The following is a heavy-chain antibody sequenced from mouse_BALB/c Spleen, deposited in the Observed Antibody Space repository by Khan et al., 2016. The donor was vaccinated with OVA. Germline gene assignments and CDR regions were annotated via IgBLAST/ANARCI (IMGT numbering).Heavy chain of an antibody. V-gene: IGHV2-6-4*01. CDR1: GFSLSRYN. CDR2: IWGGGGT. Sequence: QVQLQQSGPGLVAPSQSLFITCTVSGFSLSRYNIHWVRQPPGKGLEWLGMIWGGGGTDYNSTLKSRLNISKDNSKSQVFLKMNSLQTDDTAMYYCVRAYYRYDGYYAMDYWGQGASVTVSS. D-gene: IGHD2-14*01. J-gene: IGHJ4*01. CDR3: VRAYYRYDGYYAMDY.